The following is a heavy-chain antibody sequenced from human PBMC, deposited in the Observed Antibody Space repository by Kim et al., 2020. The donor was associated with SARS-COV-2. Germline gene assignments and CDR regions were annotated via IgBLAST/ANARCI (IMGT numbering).Heavy chain of an antibody. CDR3: ASGLTPGQY. J-gene: IGHJ4*02. Sequence: GRGTTDGGSVKGRFTIPRDNAKNTLYLQMNSLSAEDTAVYYCASGLTPGQYWGQGTLVTVSS. CDR2: GRGT. V-gene: IGHV3-74*01. D-gene: IGHD2-15*01.